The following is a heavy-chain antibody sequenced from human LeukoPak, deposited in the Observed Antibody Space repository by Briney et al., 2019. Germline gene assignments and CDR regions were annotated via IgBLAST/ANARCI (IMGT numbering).Heavy chain of an antibody. Sequence: GGSLRLSCAASGFTFSTYNMNWVRQAPGKGLEWVSYISSSSNTIYYADSVKGRFTISIDNAKNSVYLQMNSLRDEDTAVYYCAIPPAFNMWGQGTMVTVSS. CDR1: GFTFSTYN. V-gene: IGHV3-48*02. CDR2: ISSSSNTI. J-gene: IGHJ3*02. CDR3: AIPPAFNM.